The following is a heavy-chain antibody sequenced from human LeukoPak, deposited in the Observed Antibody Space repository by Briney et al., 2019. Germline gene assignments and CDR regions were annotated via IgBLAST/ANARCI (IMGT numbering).Heavy chain of an antibody. CDR1: GYTFTGYY. J-gene: IGHJ4*02. D-gene: IGHD5-12*01. V-gene: IGHV1-2*02. CDR3: ARDLFRLKRGPRDYFDY. CDR2: INPNSGGT. Sequence: ASVKVSCKASGYTFTGYYMHWVRQAPGQGLEWMGWINPNSGGTNYAQKLQGRVTMTTDTSTSTAYMELRSLRSDDTAVYYCARDLFRLKRGPRDYFDYWGQGTLVTVSS.